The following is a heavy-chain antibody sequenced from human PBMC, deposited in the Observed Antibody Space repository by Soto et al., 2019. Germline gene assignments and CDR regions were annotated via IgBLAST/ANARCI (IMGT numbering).Heavy chain of an antibody. V-gene: IGHV4-39*01. CDR1: GGSISSSSYY. J-gene: IGHJ4*02. D-gene: IGHD6-19*01. CDR2: IYYSGST. CDR3: ARRTVNIRTFYSGLKTHCFDY. Sequence: QLQLQESGPGLVKPSETLSLTCAVSGGSISSSSYYWGWIRQPPGKGLEWIGSIYYSGSTYYTPSLQIRVAISVDTSKNQFSRKLNSVTAADTAVYYCARRTVNIRTFYSGLKTHCFDYWGQGTLVTVSS.